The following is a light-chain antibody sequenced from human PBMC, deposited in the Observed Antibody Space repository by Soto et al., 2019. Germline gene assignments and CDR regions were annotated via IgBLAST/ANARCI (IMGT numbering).Light chain of an antibody. Sequence: EIVLTRSPATLSLSPGERATLSCRASQSVSSYLAWYQQKPGQAPRLLIYEASNRATGIPARFSGSGSGTDFTLTISSLEPEDSAVYYCQPRSNWSTFGQGTRLEI. CDR3: QPRSNWST. CDR2: EAS. J-gene: IGKJ5*01. CDR1: QSVSSY. V-gene: IGKV3-11*01.